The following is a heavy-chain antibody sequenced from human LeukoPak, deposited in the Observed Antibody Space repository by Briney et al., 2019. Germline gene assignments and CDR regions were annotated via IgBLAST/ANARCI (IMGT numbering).Heavy chain of an antibody. D-gene: IGHD3-10*01. V-gene: IGHV4-34*01. Sequence: SETLSLTCAVYGGSFSGYYWSWIRQPPGKGLEWIGEINHSGSTNYNPSLKSRVTISVDTSKNQFSLKLSSVAAADTAVYYCARRLGRKFGERFYYYHYMDVWGKGTTVTISS. J-gene: IGHJ6*03. CDR2: INHSGST. CDR3: ARRLGRKFGERFYYYHYMDV. CDR1: GGSFSGYY.